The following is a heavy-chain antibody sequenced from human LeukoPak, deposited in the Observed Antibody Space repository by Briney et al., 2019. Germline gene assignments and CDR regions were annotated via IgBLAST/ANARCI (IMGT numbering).Heavy chain of an antibody. V-gene: IGHV4-59*01. CDR2: IYYSGGT. J-gene: IGHJ4*02. CDR3: ARGSVENYSTSPLDY. CDR1: GGSISNYY. D-gene: IGHD6-13*01. Sequence: SETLSLTCTVSGGSISNYYWSWIRQPPGEGLEWIGYIYYSGGTNYNPSLKSRVTISVDTSKNQFSLKLSSVTAADTAVYYCARGSVENYSTSPLDYWGQGTLVTVSS.